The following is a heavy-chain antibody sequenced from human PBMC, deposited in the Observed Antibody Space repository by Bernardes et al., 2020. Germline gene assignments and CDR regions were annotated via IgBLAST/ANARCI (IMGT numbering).Heavy chain of an antibody. CDR2: IGTSGPNP. V-gene: IGHV3-11*01. D-gene: IGHD5-18*01. J-gene: IGHJ4*02. CDR1: GFTFRDPY. Sequence: SCAASGFTFRDPYMSWIRQAPGPGLAWVSYIGTSGPNPYYADSVKGRFTISRDNARNSLYLQMNSLRAEDTAVYYCARSSHTVMITLWSQGTLVTGSA. CDR3: ARSSHTVMITL.